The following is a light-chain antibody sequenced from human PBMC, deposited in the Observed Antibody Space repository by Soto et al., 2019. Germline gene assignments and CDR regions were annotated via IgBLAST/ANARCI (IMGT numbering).Light chain of an antibody. J-gene: IGLJ1*01. Sequence: QSALAQPASVSVSTGQSITISYTAISSDVGEYKYVSWYQQHPGTAPKLIIYDVSNRPSGVSNRFSGSKSGSTASLTSSGLQAEEEADYYCSAYTTSIALYVFGSGTKVTVL. CDR2: DVS. CDR1: SSDVGEYKY. CDR3: SAYTTSIALYV. V-gene: IGLV2-14*03.